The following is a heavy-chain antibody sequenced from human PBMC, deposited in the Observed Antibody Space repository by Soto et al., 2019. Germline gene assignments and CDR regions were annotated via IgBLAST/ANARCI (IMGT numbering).Heavy chain of an antibody. D-gene: IGHD4-17*01. J-gene: IGHJ4*02. CDR3: ARDLNYGLFDY. Sequence: EVQLVESGGGLVQPGGSLRLSCAASGFTFSSYSMNWVRQAPGKGLEWVSYISSSSSTIYYADSVKGRFTISRDNAKXXXXXXXXXLRAEDTAVXYCARDLNYGLFDYWGQGTLVTVSS. V-gene: IGHV3-48*01. CDR2: ISSSSSTI. CDR1: GFTFSSYS.